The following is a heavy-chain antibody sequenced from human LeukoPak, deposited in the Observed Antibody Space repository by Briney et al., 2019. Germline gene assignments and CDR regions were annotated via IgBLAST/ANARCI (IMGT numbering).Heavy chain of an antibody. V-gene: IGHV4-34*01. J-gene: IGHJ6*03. D-gene: IGHD6-19*01. CDR3: ARGHSSGWYSLAYYYYYIDV. CDR1: GGSFSGYY. CDR2: INHSRST. Sequence: SQTLSLTCAVYGGSFSGYYWSWIRQPPGKGLEWIGEINHSRSTNYNPSLKSRVTISVDTSKNQFSLKLSSVTVADTAVYYCARGHSSGWYSLAYYYYYIDVWGKGTPVTVSS.